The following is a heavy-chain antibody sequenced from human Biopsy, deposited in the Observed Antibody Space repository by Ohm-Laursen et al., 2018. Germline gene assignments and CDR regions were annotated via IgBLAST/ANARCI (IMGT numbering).Heavy chain of an antibody. J-gene: IGHJ2*01. Sequence: SGTLSLTCTVSGDTISTYYWNWIRQTPGKGLEWIGYIHYTGHTRINPSLNSRATISVDTSKDQFSLKLSSLTAADTAIYYCSRNRVDVVKVTTIGWNFDLWGRGTLVTVS. CDR3: SRNRVDVVKVTTIGWNFDL. CDR2: IHYTGHT. CDR1: GDTISTYY. V-gene: IGHV4-59*08. D-gene: IGHD5-12*01.